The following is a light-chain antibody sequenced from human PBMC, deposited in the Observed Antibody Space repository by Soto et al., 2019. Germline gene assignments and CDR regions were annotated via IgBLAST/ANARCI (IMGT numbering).Light chain of an antibody. CDR1: SSDVGGYNY. J-gene: IGLJ3*02. CDR2: EVS. CDR3: SSYTSSWV. V-gene: IGLV2-14*01. Sequence: QSVLTQPASVSGSPGQSITISCTRTSSDVGGYNYVSWYQQHPGKAPKLMIYEVSNRPSGVSNRFSGSKSGNTASLTISGLQAEDEADYYCSSYTSSWVFGGGTKLTVL.